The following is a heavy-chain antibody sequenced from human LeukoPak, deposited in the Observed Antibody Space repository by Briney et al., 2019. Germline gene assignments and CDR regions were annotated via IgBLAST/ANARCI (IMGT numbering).Heavy chain of an antibody. CDR2: INPSGGST. J-gene: IGHJ4*02. CDR3: ARDFGAIDDY. V-gene: IGHV1-46*01. CDR1: VYTFTSYY. D-gene: IGHD3-3*01. Sequence: ASVKVSCKASVYTFTSYYMHWVRQDPGQGLEWMGIINPSGGSTSYAQKFQGRVTMTRDMSTSTVYMELSSLRSEDTAVYYCARDFGAIDDYWGQGTLVTVSS.